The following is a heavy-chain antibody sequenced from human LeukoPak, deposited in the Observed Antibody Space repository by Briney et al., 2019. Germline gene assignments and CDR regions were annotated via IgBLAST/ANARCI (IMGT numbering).Heavy chain of an antibody. V-gene: IGHV4-59*01. CDR3: ARVYDSSCHGDY. CDR2: IYYSGRT. J-gene: IGHJ4*02. CDR1: GGSISSYY. D-gene: IGHD3-22*01. Sequence: SETLSLTCTVSGGSISSYYWSWIGKPPGKGVEWIGYIYYSGRTNYNPSLKRGVTISVDKSKNQFSLKLSSVTAADTALYYCARVYDSSCHGDYWVQGTLVTVSS.